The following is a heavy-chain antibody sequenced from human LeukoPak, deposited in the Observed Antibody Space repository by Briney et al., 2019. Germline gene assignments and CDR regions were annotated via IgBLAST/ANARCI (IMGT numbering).Heavy chain of an antibody. CDR2: IRFDATNK. J-gene: IGHJ4*02. V-gene: IGHV3-30*02. D-gene: IGHD1-14*01. CDR3: AKEQYPGYFDF. Sequence: PGGSLRLSCAASGFIFSGSSMHWVRQAPGKGLEWVCFIRFDATNKYYADSVKGRFTISRDNSNNTLYLQLNNVRTEDTATYFCAKEQYPGYFDFWGQGTLVTV. CDR1: GFIFSGSS.